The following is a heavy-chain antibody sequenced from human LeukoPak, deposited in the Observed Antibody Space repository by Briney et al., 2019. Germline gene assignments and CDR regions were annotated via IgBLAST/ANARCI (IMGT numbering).Heavy chain of an antibody. CDR1: GFTFSSYR. Sequence: GSLRLSRAASGFTFSSYRMNWVRQPPGKGLEWIGEINYSGSTNYNPSLKSRVTISVDRSKNQFSLKLTSVTAADTAVYYCARGRGCSSITCYPDSWGQGTLVTVSS. D-gene: IGHD2-2*01. CDR3: ARGRGCSSITCYPDS. CDR2: INYSGST. J-gene: IGHJ4*02. V-gene: IGHV4-34*01.